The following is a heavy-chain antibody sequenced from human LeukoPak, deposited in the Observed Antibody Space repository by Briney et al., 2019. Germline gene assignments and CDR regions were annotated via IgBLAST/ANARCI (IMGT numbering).Heavy chain of an antibody. J-gene: IGHJ4*02. V-gene: IGHV1-69*04. D-gene: IGHD6-19*01. CDR3: ARDVFGGGYSSGQDVGY. CDR1: GYTFTSYD. CDR2: IIPILGIA. Sequence: SVKVSCKASGYTFTSYDINWVRQATGQGLEWMGRIIPILGIANYAQKFQGRVTITADKSTSTAYVELSSLRSEDTAVYYCARDVFGGGYSSGQDVGYWGQGTLVTVSS.